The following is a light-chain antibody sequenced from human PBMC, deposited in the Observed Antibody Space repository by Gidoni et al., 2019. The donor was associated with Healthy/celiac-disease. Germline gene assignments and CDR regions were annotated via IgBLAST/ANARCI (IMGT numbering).Light chain of an antibody. CDR3: QQRSNWPPLT. V-gene: IGKV3-11*01. CDR2: DAS. J-gene: IGKJ4*01. CDR1: QSVSSY. Sequence: EIVLTQSPATLSLSPGERATLSCRASQSVSSYLAWYQQKPGQAPRLLIYDASNRATGIPARFSGSGSGTDFTLTISSLEPGDFAVYYCQQRSNWPPLTFXGXTKVEIK.